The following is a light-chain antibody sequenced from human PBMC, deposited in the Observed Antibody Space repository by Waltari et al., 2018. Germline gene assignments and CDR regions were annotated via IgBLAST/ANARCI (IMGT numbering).Light chain of an antibody. CDR1: QNIYNS. V-gene: IGKV1-6*01. CDR3: QHYYDNPPT. CDR2: AAS. Sequence: IQMTQSPSALSTYVGDRVTISCRASQNIYNSLAWYQQKPGKAPKLLVYAASSLQSGIPSRFSGSGTGTDFTLTISSLQPEDSAAYYCQHYYDNPPTFGQGTKVEIK. J-gene: IGKJ1*01.